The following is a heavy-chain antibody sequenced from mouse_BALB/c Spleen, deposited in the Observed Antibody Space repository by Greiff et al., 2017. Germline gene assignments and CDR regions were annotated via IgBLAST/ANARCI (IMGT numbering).Heavy chain of an antibody. Sequence: VQLQQSGAELVKPGASVKLSCTASGFNIKDTYMTWVKQRPEQGLEWIGRIDTANGNTKYDPKFKGKATITAETTSNTAYLQLSSLTSEDTAVYYCARRLGRAWFAYWGQGTLVTVSA. V-gene: IGHV14-3*02. CDR3: ARRLGRAWFAY. CDR1: GFNIKDTY. CDR2: IDTANGNT. J-gene: IGHJ3*01. D-gene: IGHD4-1*01.